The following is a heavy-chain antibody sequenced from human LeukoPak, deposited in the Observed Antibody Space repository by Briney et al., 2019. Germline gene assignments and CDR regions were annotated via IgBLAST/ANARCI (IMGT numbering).Heavy chain of an antibody. J-gene: IGHJ4*02. CDR1: GFTFKNAW. CDR3: ATAVAMTGFDF. CDR2: IKKKTEGETT. V-gene: IGHV3-15*01. D-gene: IGHD3-9*01. Sequence: GGSLRLSCAASGFTFKNAWMTWVRQTPGKGLEWVGRIKKKTEGETTDYAAAVKGRFNISRDDSKNTVYLQMNSLKSEDTAVYYCATAVAMTGFDFWGQGTLVTVSS.